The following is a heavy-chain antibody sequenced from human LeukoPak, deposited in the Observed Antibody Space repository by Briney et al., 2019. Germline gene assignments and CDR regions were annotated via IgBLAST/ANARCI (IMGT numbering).Heavy chain of an antibody. D-gene: IGHD3-9*01. CDR1: GFTFSSYG. CDR3: AKSGTRYFDWLYH. V-gene: IGHV3-30*02. J-gene: IGHJ5*02. Sequence: GGSLRLSCAASGFTFSSYGMHWVRQAPGKGLEWVAFIRYDGSNKYYADSVKGRFTISRDNSKNTLYLQMNSLRGEDTAMYYCAKSGTRYFDWLYHWGQGTLVTVST. CDR2: IRYDGSNK.